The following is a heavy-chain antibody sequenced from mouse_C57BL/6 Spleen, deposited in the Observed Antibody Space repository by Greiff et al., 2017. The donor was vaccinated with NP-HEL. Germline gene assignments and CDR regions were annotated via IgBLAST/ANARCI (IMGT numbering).Heavy chain of an antibody. J-gene: IGHJ1*03. V-gene: IGHV1-50*01. Sequence: QVQLQQPGAELVKPGASVKLSCKASGYTFTSYWMQWVKQRPGQGLEWIGEIDPSDSYTNYNQKFKGKATLTVDTSSSTAYMQLSSLTSEDSAVYYCARSHYYGSSYVGYFDVWGTGTTVTVSS. CDR2: IDPSDSYT. CDR3: ARSHYYGSSYVGYFDV. CDR1: GYTFTSYW. D-gene: IGHD1-1*01.